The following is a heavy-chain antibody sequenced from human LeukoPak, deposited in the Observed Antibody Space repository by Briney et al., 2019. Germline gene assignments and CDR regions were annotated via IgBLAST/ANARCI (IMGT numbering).Heavy chain of an antibody. J-gene: IGHJ4*02. D-gene: IGHD3-9*01. V-gene: IGHV7-4-1*02. CDR3: ARGTLFPLRYFDWLSSDY. Sequence: GASVKVSCKASGYTFTSYAMNWVRQAPGQGLEWMGWINTNTGNPTYAQGFTGRFVFSLDTSVSTAYLQISSLKAEDTAVYYCARGTLFPLRYFDWLSSDYWGQGTLVTVSS. CDR2: INTNTGNP. CDR1: GYTFTSYA.